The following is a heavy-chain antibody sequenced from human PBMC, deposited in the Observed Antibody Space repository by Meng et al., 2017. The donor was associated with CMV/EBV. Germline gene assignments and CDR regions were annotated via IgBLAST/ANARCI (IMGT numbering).Heavy chain of an antibody. J-gene: IGHJ5*02. V-gene: IGHV3-7*01. CDR1: GFTFSSHW. D-gene: IGHD3-9*01. CDR3: ARVFEDRRTYYDILTGYYNPNWFDP. Sequence: GESLKISCAASGFTFSSHWMSWVRQAPGKGLEWVANIKQDGSEKYYVDSVKGQFTISRDNAKNSLYLQMNNLRAEDTAVYYCARVFEDRRTYYDILTGYYNPNWFDPWGQGTLVTVSS. CDR2: IKQDGSEK.